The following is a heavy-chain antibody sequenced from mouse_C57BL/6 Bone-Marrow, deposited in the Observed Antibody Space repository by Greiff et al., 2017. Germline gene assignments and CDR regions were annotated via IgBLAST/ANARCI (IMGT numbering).Heavy chain of an antibody. Sequence: VQLQQSGAELARPGASVKLSCKASGYTFTSCGISWVKQRTGQGLEWIGEIYPRSGDTYYNEKFKGKATLTADKSSSTAYMELRSLTSEDSAVYFCARHANPYYYGSRRGYWGQGTTLTVSS. CDR3: ARHANPYYYGSRRGY. J-gene: IGHJ2*01. D-gene: IGHD1-1*01. CDR1: GYTFTSCG. V-gene: IGHV1-81*01. CDR2: IYPRSGDT.